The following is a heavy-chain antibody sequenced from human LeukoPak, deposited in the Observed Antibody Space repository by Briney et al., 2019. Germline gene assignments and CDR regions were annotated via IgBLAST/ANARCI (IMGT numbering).Heavy chain of an antibody. CDR3: ARSQCGGYYDMFDY. D-gene: IGHD1-26*01. CDR1: GFTFSTYA. Sequence: GGSLRLSCAASGFTFSTYAMHWVRQAPGKGLEWVSVISYDGRSKYYTDSVKGRFTISRDNSKTTMYLHRHSLRAEDTGVYYCARSQCGGYYDMFDYWGQGSLVTVSS. V-gene: IGHV3-30*04. J-gene: IGHJ4*02. CDR2: ISYDGRSK.